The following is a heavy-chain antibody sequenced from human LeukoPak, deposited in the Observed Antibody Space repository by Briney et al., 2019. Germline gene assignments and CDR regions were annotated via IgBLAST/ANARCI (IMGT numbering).Heavy chain of an antibody. Sequence: PSETLSLTCTVSGDSISSYYWSWIRQSPGEGLEWIGYIYYSGSTYYNPSLKSRVTISVDTSKNQFSLKLSSVTAADTAVYYCARVSQYYYDSSGYYSPQTNYFDYWGQGTLVTVSS. J-gene: IGHJ4*02. CDR1: GDSISSYY. CDR2: IYYSGST. CDR3: ARVSQYYYDSSGYYSPQTNYFDY. D-gene: IGHD3-22*01. V-gene: IGHV4-59*08.